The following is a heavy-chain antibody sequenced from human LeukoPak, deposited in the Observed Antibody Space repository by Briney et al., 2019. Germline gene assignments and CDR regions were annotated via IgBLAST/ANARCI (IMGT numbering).Heavy chain of an antibody. CDR3: ARDFGSGYYYFDY. CDR2: ISYDGSNK. Sequence: GGSLRLSCEASGFMFSNYGMHWVRQAPGKGLEWVAVISYDGSNKYYADSVKGRFTISRDNSKNTLYLQMNSLRAEDTAVYYCARDFGSGYYYFDYWGQGTLVTVSS. V-gene: IGHV3-30*03. CDR1: GFMFSNYG. J-gene: IGHJ4*02. D-gene: IGHD3-22*01.